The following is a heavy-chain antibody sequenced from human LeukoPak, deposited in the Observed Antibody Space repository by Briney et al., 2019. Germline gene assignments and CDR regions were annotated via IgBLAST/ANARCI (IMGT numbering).Heavy chain of an antibody. D-gene: IGHD5-18*01. Sequence: GGSLRLSCAVSGFTFSSYAMSWVRQAPGKGLEWVSAIRDSGGATYYADSVKGRFTISRDNSKNTLYLQINSLRGEDTAVYYCARDRSQRAYSYGPDGEWGQGTLVTVSS. J-gene: IGHJ4*02. V-gene: IGHV3-23*01. CDR2: IRDSGGAT. CDR1: GFTFSSYA. CDR3: ARDRSQRAYSYGPDGE.